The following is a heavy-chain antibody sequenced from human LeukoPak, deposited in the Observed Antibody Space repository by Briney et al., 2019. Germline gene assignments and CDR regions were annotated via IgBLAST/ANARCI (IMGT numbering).Heavy chain of an antibody. CDR3: ARGGYYDSSGSVHAFDI. J-gene: IGHJ3*02. CDR1: GFTVSSNY. D-gene: IGHD3-22*01. CDR2: IYSGGST. Sequence: GGSLRLSCAASGFTVSSNYMSWVRQAPGKGLEWVSVIYSGGSTYYADSVKGRFTISRDNSKNTLYLQMNSLRAEDTAVYYCARGGYYDSSGSVHAFDIWGQGTMVTVSS. V-gene: IGHV3-66*01.